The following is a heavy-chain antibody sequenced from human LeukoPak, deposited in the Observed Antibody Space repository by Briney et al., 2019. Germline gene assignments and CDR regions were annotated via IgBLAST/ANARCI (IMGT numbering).Heavy chain of an antibody. CDR2: INPNSGGT. J-gene: IGHJ4*02. V-gene: IGHV1-2*02. D-gene: IGHD2-2*01. Sequence: GASVKVSCKASGYTFTSYYMHWVRQAPGQGLEWMGWINPNSGGTNYAQKFQGRVTMTRDTSISTAYMELSRLRSDDTAVYYCAKFTFWAVPAAIGDYWGQGTLVTVSS. CDR3: AKFTFWAVPAAIGDY. CDR1: GYTFTSYY.